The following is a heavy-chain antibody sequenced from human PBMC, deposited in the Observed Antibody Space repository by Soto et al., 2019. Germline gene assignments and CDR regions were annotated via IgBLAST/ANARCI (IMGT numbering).Heavy chain of an antibody. CDR3: ARVRATVVYDAFDI. D-gene: IGHD4-17*01. CDR1: GGSISNYY. J-gene: IGHJ3*02. CDR2: IYDSGST. V-gene: IGHV4-59*01. Sequence: SETLSLTCTVSGGSISNYYWSWIRQPPGKGLEWIGYIYDSGSTNYNPSLKSRVTISVDTSKNQFSLKLSSVTAADTAVYYCARVRATVVYDAFDIWGQGTMVTVS.